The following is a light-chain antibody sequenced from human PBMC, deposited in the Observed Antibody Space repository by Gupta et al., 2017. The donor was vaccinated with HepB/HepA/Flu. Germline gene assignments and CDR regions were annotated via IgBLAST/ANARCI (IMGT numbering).Light chain of an antibody. CDR3: CSYAGRV. Sequence: QSALTQPASVSGSPGQSITISCTGTSSDVGSYNLVSWYQQHPGKAPKLMIYEVSKRPYGVSNRFSGSKSGNTASLTISGLQAEDEADYYCCSYAGRVFGGGTKLTVL. J-gene: IGLJ2*01. CDR1: SSDVGSYNL. CDR2: EVS. V-gene: IGLV2-23*02.